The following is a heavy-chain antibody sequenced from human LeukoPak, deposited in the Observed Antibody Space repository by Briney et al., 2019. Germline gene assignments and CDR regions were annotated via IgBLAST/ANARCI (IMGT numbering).Heavy chain of an antibody. J-gene: IGHJ4*02. Sequence: PSETLSLTCAVYGGSFSGYYWSWIRQPPGKGLEWIGEINHSGSTNYNPSLKSRVTISVDTSKNQLSLKLSSVTAADTAVYYCARGRGGSWLRTEYYFDYWGQGTLVTVSS. D-gene: IGHD5-12*01. CDR3: ARGRGGSWLRTEYYFDY. CDR2: INHSGST. CDR1: GGSFSGYY. V-gene: IGHV4-34*01.